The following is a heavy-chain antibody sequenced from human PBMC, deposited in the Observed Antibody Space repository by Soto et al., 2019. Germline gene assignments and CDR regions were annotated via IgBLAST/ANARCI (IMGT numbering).Heavy chain of an antibody. CDR3: ARGRYCLTGRCFPNWFDS. Sequence: SETLSLTCSVSGDSISNLDYFWAWIRQPPGQALEYIGYIYKSATTYYNPSFESRVAISVDTSKSQFSLNVTPVTAADTAVYFCARGRYCLTGRCFPNWFDSWGQGALVTVSS. CDR1: GDSISNLDYF. CDR2: IYKSATT. J-gene: IGHJ5*01. V-gene: IGHV4-30-4*01. D-gene: IGHD7-27*01.